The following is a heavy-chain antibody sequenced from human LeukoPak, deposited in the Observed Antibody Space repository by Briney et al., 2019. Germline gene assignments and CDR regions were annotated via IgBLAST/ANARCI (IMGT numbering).Heavy chain of an antibody. CDR1: GGSISSYY. D-gene: IGHD4-17*01. Sequence: PSETLSLTCTVSGGSISSYYWSWIRQPPGKGLEWIGYIYTSGSTNYNPSLKSRVTISVDTSKNQFSLKLSSVTAADTAVYYCARDYSDYGDSRGGMDVWGQGTTVTVSS. CDR2: IYTSGST. J-gene: IGHJ6*02. V-gene: IGHV4-4*09. CDR3: ARDYSDYGDSRGGMDV.